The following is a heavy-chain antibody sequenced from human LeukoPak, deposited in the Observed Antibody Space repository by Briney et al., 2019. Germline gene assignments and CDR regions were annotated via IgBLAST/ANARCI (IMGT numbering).Heavy chain of an antibody. Sequence: GESLKISCKGSGYSFPSYWIGWVRQMPGKGMEWMGIIYPGDSDTRYSPSFQGQVTISADKSISTAYLQWSSLKASDTAMYYSARALQGNYFDYWGQGTLVTVSS. D-gene: IGHD3-10*01. CDR1: GYSFPSYW. CDR2: IYPGDSDT. V-gene: IGHV5-51*01. CDR3: ARALQGNYFDY. J-gene: IGHJ4*02.